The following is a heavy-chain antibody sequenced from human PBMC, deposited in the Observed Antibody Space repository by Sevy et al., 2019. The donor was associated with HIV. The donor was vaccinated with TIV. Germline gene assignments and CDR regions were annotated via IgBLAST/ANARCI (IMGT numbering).Heavy chain of an antibody. CDR3: ATTRTERNWYGESFYYSYAMDV. J-gene: IGHJ6*02. Sequence: ASVKVSCKVSGDSLTELSMFWLRQAPGKGLEWMGGFDPQHGRTIYAQKFEARVTMTEDKSAETAYMELTSLKFEDTAVYFCATTRTERNWYGESFYYSYAMDVWGQGTSVTVSS. V-gene: IGHV1-24*01. D-gene: IGHD3-10*01. CDR1: GDSLTELS. CDR2: FDPQHGRT.